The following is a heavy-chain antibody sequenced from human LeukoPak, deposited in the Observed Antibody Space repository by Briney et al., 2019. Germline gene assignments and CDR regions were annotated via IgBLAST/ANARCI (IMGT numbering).Heavy chain of an antibody. CDR2: IYYSGST. CDR3: ATVMVRGVNY. D-gene: IGHD3-10*01. Sequence: SETLSLTCTVSGGSISSYYWSWIRRPPGKGLEWIGYIYYSGSTNYNPSLKSRVTISVDTSKNQFSLKLSSVTAADTAVYYCATVMVRGVNYWGQGTLVTVSS. V-gene: IGHV4-59*01. CDR1: GGSISSYY. J-gene: IGHJ4*02.